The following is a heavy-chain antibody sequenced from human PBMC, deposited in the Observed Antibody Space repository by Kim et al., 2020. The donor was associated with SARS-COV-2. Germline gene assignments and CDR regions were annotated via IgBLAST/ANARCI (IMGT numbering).Heavy chain of an antibody. Sequence: SETLSLTCSVSGGSIKTGGYSWNWIRQHPGKGLEWIGYIYYSGSTSYNPSLKSRVTISIDTSKNQFSLKLRSVTAADTAVYYCAREEIINDYTKSTPGAFASWGQGILVTVSS. D-gene: IGHD4-4*01. CDR3: AREEIINDYTKSTPGAFAS. CDR2: IYYSGST. V-gene: IGHV4-31*03. J-gene: IGHJ4*02. CDR1: GGSIKTGGYS.